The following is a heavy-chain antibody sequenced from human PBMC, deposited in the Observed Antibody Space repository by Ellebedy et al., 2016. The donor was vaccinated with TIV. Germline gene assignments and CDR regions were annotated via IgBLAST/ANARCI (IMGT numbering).Heavy chain of an antibody. Sequence: PGGSLRLSCAASGFTFSRYWMHWVRQAPGKGLVWLSRILSDGSIITYVDSVKGRFTISRDNAKNTLYLQMNSLRAEDTAVYYCARDLQGPGNLGYFDYWGRGTLVTVSS. V-gene: IGHV3-74*01. CDR1: GFTFSRYW. J-gene: IGHJ4*02. CDR3: ARDLQGPGNLGYFDY. CDR2: ILSDGSII. D-gene: IGHD1-1*01.